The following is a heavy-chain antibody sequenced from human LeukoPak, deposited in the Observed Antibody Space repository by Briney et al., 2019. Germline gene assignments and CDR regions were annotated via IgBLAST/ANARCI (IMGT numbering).Heavy chain of an antibody. J-gene: IGHJ4*02. CDR3: ARAGLLWFGEPYYFDY. D-gene: IGHD3-10*01. CDR1: GGSISSYY. Sequence: SETLSLTCTVSGGSISSYYWSWIRQPPGKGLEWIGYIYYSGSTNYNPSLKSRVTISVDTSKNQFCLKLSSVTAADTAVYYCARAGLLWFGEPYYFDYWGQGTLVTVSS. V-gene: IGHV4-59*01. CDR2: IYYSGST.